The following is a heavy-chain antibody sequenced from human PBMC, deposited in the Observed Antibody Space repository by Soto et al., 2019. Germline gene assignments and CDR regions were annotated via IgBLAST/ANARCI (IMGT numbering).Heavy chain of an antibody. Sequence: SETLALSCAVSGGSVRSGVYSLRWIRQPPGKGLEWIGYIYYSGSTYYNPSLKSRVTISVDTSKNQFSLKLSSVTAADTAVYYCAREYIVVVPAATKVRWYYYYYGMDVWGQGTTVTVSS. D-gene: IGHD2-2*01. CDR1: GGSVRSGVYS. V-gene: IGHV4-30-4*01. CDR2: IYYSGST. CDR3: AREYIVVVPAATKVRWYYYYYGMDV. J-gene: IGHJ6*02.